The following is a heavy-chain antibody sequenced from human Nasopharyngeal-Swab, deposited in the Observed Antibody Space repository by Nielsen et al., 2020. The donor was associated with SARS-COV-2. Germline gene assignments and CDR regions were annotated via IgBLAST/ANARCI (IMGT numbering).Heavy chain of an antibody. V-gene: IGHV3-49*03. D-gene: IGHD3-10*01. Sequence: GESLKISCTASGFTFGDYAMSWFRQGPGKGLEWVGFIRSKAYGGTTEYAASVKGRFTISRDDSKSIAYLQMNSLKTEDTAVYYCTRAWFGELTLTWGQGTPVTVSS. J-gene: IGHJ4*02. CDR1: GFTFGDYA. CDR2: IRSKAYGGTT. CDR3: TRAWFGELTLT.